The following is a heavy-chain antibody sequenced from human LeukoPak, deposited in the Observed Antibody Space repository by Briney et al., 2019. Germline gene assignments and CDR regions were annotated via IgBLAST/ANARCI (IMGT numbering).Heavy chain of an antibody. D-gene: IGHD6-13*01. V-gene: IGHV3-23*01. J-gene: IGHJ4*02. CDR1: GFTFSSYA. CDR3: AKDISRIAAAMDY. CDR2: ISASGGSS. Sequence: PGGSLRLSCAASGFTFSSYAMSWVRQAPGKGLEWVSAISASGGSSYYADSVKGRFTISRDNSKNTLYLQMNSLRAEDTALYYCAKDISRIAAAMDYWGQGTLVTVSS.